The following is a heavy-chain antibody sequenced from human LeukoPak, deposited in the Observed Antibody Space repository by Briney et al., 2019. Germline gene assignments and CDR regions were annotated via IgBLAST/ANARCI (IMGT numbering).Heavy chain of an antibody. J-gene: IGHJ4*02. CDR3: AKSRILAFYFDY. Sequence: ARSLRLSCAASGFTFDDYAMHWVRQAPGKGLEWVSGISWNSGSIGYADSVKGRFTISRDNAKNSLYLQMNSLRAEDTALYYCAKSRILAFYFDYWGQGTLVTASS. V-gene: IGHV3-9*01. CDR1: GFTFDDYA. D-gene: IGHD2-15*01. CDR2: ISWNSGSI.